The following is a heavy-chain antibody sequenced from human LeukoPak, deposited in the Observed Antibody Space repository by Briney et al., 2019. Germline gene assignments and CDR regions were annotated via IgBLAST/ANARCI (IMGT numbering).Heavy chain of an antibody. D-gene: IGHD6-13*01. CDR1: GGTFSSYA. Sequence: ASVKVSCKASGGTFSSYAISWVRQAPGQGLEWMGWINPDSGGTKYAQKFQGRVTMTRDTSISTAYMEMSRLRSDDTAVYYCAREDSSSWYRTPYNWFDPWGQGTLVTVSS. CDR2: INPDSGGT. V-gene: IGHV1-2*02. J-gene: IGHJ5*02. CDR3: AREDSSSWYRTPYNWFDP.